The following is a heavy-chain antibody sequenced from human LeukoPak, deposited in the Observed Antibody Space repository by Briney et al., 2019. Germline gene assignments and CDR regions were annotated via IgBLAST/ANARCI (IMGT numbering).Heavy chain of an antibody. CDR1: GGSFSGYY. V-gene: IGHV4-34*01. Sequence: PSETLSLTCAVYGGSFSGYYWSWIRQPPGKGLEWIGEINHSGSTNYNPSLKSRVTISVDTSKNQFSLKLSSVTAADTAVYYCARGRLGSSWYPPYFDYWGQGTLVTVSS. D-gene: IGHD6-13*01. CDR2: INHSGST. J-gene: IGHJ4*02. CDR3: ARGRLGSSWYPPYFDY.